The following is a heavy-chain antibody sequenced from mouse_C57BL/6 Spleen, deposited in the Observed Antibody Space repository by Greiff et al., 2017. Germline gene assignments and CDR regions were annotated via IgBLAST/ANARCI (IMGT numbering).Heavy chain of an antibody. CDR3: ARDLYFDC. CDR1: GFTFSSYA. J-gene: IGHJ2*01. Sequence: EVKLVESGGGLVKPGGSLKLSCAASGFTFSSYAMSWVRQTPEKRLEWVATISDGGSYTYYPDNVKGRFTISRDNAKNNLYLQMSHLKSEDTAMYYCARDLYFDCWGQGTTLTVSS. CDR2: ISDGGSYT. V-gene: IGHV5-4*01.